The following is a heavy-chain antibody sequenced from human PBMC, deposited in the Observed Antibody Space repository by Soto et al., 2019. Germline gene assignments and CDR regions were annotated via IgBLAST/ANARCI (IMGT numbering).Heavy chain of an antibody. D-gene: IGHD3-9*01. CDR1: GGSISSSSYY. J-gene: IGHJ4*02. V-gene: IGHV4-39*01. Sequence: SETLSLTCTVSGGSISSSSYYWGWIRQPPGKGLEWIGSIYYSGSTYYNPPLKSRVTISVDTSKNQFSLKLSSVTAADTAVYYCARHRGYYDILTGYYTELNFYYWGQGTLVTVSS. CDR3: ARHRGYYDILTGYYTELNFYY. CDR2: IYYSGST.